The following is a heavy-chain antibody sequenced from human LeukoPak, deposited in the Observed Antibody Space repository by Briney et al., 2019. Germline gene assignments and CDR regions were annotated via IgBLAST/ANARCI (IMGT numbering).Heavy chain of an antibody. D-gene: IGHD6-13*01. CDR3: AKDPRRYSRTGGYFDY. CDR1: RFTFSNYV. J-gene: IGHJ4*02. V-gene: IGHV3-30*18. Sequence: GGSLRLSCAASRFTFSNYVMHWVRQAPGKGLEWVAVISYDGSDKYYADSVKGRFTISRDNSKNTLYLQMNSLRAEDTAVYYCAKDPRRYSRTGGYFDYWGQGTLVTVSS. CDR2: ISYDGSDK.